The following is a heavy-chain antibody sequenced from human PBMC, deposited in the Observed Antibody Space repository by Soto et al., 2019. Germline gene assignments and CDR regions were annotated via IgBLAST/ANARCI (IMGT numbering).Heavy chain of an antibody. J-gene: IGHJ4*02. CDR2: INGGNGPT. CDR1: GFTFSHYT. Sequence: EVQLLESGGDLVQPGGSLRLSCAASGFTFSHYTMSWVRQLPGKGLEWVSGINGGNGPTYYADSVKGRFTISRDNSQNSLYLQMYSLRVGDTAIYYCAKDKEPGGACDFDYWGQGTLVTGSS. CDR3: AKDKEPGGACDFDY. V-gene: IGHV3-23*01. D-gene: IGHD2-2*01.